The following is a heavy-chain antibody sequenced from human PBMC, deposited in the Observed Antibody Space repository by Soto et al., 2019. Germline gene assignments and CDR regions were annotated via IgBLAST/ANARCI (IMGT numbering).Heavy chain of an antibody. CDR2: IRRKANSYTT. CDR1: GLIFSDYH. Sequence: EVQLVESGGGLVQPGGSLRLSCAASGLIFSDYHMDWVRQAPGKGLEWVGSIRRKANSYTTEYAASVKGTFTISRDDTKNSLYLQINSLKGVDTGVYFCAMVGGWSGGGSGVDVWGQGTTVTVS. CDR3: AMVGGWSGGGSGVDV. V-gene: IGHV3-72*01. J-gene: IGHJ6*02. D-gene: IGHD6-19*01.